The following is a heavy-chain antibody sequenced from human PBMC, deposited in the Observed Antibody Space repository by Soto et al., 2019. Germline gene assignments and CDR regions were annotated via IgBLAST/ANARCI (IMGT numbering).Heavy chain of an antibody. D-gene: IGHD3-9*01. CDR3: ARAPRRWRYDILTGYYSGSLSANLVTAFDY. V-gene: IGHV1-18*01. J-gene: IGHJ4*02. CDR1: GYTFTSYG. Sequence: ASVKVSCKASGYTFTSYGISWVRQAPGQGLEWMGWISAYNGNTNYAQKLQGRVTMTTDTSTSTAYMGLRGLRSDDTVVYYCARAPRRWRYDILTGYYSGSLSANLVTAFDYWGQGTLVTVSS. CDR2: ISAYNGNT.